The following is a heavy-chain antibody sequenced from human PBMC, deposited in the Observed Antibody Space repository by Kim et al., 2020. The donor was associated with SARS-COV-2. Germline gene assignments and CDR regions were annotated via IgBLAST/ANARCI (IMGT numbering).Heavy chain of an antibody. CDR1: GFTFGDFG. D-gene: IGHD6-19*01. V-gene: IGHV3-49*04. J-gene: IGHJ6*03. CDR2: IRSKSSGGTT. CDR3: SRFWSGLAVEQGHLYYNYFMDV. Sequence: GGSLRLSCAVSGFTFGDFGVTWVRQVPGKGLEWVAFIRSKSSGGTTEYAASVKGRFTISGDDSKSIAYLQMNSLKTEDTAVYYCSRFWSGLAVEQGHLYYNYFMDVWGKGTTVTVSS.